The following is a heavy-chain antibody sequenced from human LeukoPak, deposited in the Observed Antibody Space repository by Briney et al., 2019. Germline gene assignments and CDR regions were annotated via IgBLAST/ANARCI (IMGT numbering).Heavy chain of an antibody. V-gene: IGHV3-48*03. J-gene: IGHJ4*02. CDR3: ARAEGYGGELDS. CDR1: GFTFSSYE. Sequence: GGSLRLSCAASGFTFSSYEMNWVRQAPGKGLEWVSYISNSGTTIKYADSVKGRFTISRENSKNRLYLQMNSLRAEDTAVYYCARAEGYGGELDSWGQGTLVTVSS. D-gene: IGHD4-23*01. CDR2: ISNSGTTI.